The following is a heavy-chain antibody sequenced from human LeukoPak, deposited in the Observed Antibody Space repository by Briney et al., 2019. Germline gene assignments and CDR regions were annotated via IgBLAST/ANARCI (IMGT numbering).Heavy chain of an antibody. V-gene: IGHV3-9*01. D-gene: IGHD3-9*01. J-gene: IGHJ4*02. CDR1: GFTFDDYA. CDR3: AKDERFDISYYFDY. CDR2: ISWNSGSI. Sequence: QPGRSLRLSCAASGFTFDDYAMHWVRQAPGKGLEWVSGISWNSGSIGYADSVKGRFTISRDNAKNSLYLQMNSLRAEDTALYCCAKDERFDISYYFDYWGQGTLVTVSS.